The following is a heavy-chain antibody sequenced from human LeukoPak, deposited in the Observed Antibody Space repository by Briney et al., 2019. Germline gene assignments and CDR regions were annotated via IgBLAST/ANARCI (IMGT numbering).Heavy chain of an antibody. J-gene: IGHJ4*02. D-gene: IGHD1-26*01. CDR2: ISGSGETT. Sequence: PGGSLRLSCAASGFAFSSYAMSWVRQAPGKGLEWVSGISGSGETTYDADSVKGRFTISRDNSKNTLYLQMNSLRAEDTAVYYGAPPGAWVVGGVDSGGQETLVPVPS. V-gene: IGHV3-23*01. CDR3: APPGAWVVGGVDS. CDR1: GFAFSSYA.